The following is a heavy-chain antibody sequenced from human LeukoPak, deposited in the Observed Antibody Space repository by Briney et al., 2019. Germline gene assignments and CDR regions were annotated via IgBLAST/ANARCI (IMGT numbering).Heavy chain of an antibody. D-gene: IGHD2-15*01. CDR1: GYTFTGYY. CDR2: INPNSGGT. CDR3: ARAPHRAALNFWIDY. J-gene: IGHJ4*02. V-gene: IGHV1-2*02. Sequence: GASVKVSCKASGYTFTGYYMHWVRQAPGQGLEWMGWINPNSGGTNYAQKFQGRVTMTRDTSISTAYMELSRLRSDDTAVYYCARAPHRAALNFWIDYWGQGTLVTVSP.